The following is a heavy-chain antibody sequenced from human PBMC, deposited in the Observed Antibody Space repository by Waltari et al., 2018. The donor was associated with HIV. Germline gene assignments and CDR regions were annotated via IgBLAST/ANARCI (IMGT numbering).Heavy chain of an antibody. CDR1: GFSFSTYG. V-gene: IGHV3-33*01. CDR3: ARFEQQMVDPKYYGLDV. Sequence: QVQVVESGGGVVQPGRSLRLSCAASGFSFSTYGMHWVRQAPGKGLEWVAVIWYDGSKKYYADSLKGRFTISRDNSKNTLYLQMNSLRAEDTAVYYCARFEQQMVDPKYYGLDVWGQGTTVTVSS. J-gene: IGHJ6*02. D-gene: IGHD6-13*01. CDR2: IWYDGSKK.